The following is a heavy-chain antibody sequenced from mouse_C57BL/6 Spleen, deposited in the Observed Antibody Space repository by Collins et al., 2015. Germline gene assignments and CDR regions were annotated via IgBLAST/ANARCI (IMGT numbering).Heavy chain of an antibody. CDR3: ARDYGSSYAMDY. V-gene: IGHV1-81*01. D-gene: IGHD1-1*01. Sequence: QVQQQSGAELARPGASVKLSCKASGYTFISYGISWVKQRIGKGLEWIGEIFPRSGNNYYNEKFKGKATLTADKSSSTAYMELRSLTSEDSAVYFCARDYGSSYAMDYWGQGTSVTVSS. CDR1: GYTFISYG. CDR2: IFPRSGNN. J-gene: IGHJ4*01.